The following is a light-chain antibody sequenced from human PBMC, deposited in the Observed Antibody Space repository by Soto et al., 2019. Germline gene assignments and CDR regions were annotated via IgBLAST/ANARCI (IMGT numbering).Light chain of an antibody. J-gene: IGKJ2*01. CDR2: AAS. CDR1: QGISSY. V-gene: IGKV1-9*01. Sequence: IQLTQSPSSLSASVGDRVTITCRASQGISSYLAWYQQKPGKAHKLLIYAASTLQSGVPSRFRGSGSGTDFTLTISSLQPEDFATYYCQQLNSYPPTFGQGTKLEIK. CDR3: QQLNSYPPT.